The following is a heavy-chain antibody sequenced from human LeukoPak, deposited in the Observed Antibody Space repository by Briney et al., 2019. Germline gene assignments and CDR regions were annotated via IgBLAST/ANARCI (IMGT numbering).Heavy chain of an antibody. CDR1: GGSFSGYY. CDR3: ARNSSPYYYYHYMDV. V-gene: IGHV4-34*01. Sequence: SETLSLTCAVYGGSFSGYYWSWIRQPPGKGLEWIGEINHSGSTNYNPSLKSRVTISVDASKNQFSLKLSSVTAADTAVYYCARNSSPYYYYHYMDVWGKGTTVTDSS. D-gene: IGHD4-23*01. J-gene: IGHJ6*03. CDR2: INHSGST.